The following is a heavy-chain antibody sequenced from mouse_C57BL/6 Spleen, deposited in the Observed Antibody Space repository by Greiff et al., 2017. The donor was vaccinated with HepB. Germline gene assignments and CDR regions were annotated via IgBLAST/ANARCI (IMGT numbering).Heavy chain of an antibody. CDR1: GFTFSDYG. V-gene: IGHV5-17*01. J-gene: IGHJ2*01. CDR3: ARGYDGYPRY. D-gene: IGHD2-3*01. CDR2: ISSGSSTI. Sequence: EVKLVESGGGLVKPGGSLKLSCAASGFTFSDYGMHWVRQAPEKGLEWVAYISSGSSTIYYADTVKGRFTISRDNAKNTLFLQMTSLRSEDTAMYYCARGYDGYPRYWGQGTTLTVSS.